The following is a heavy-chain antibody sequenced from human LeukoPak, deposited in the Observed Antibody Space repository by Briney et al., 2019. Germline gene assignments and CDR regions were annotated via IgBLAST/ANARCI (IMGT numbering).Heavy chain of an antibody. CDR2: IYHSGST. V-gene: IGHV4-30-2*01. Sequence: SETLSLTCAVSGGSISSGGYSWSWIRQPPGTGLGWIGYIYHSGSTYYNPSLKSRVTISVDTSKNQFSLKLSSVTAADTAVYYCAGGKYNYYDSSGYPYWGQGTLVTVSS. CDR3: AGGKYNYYDSSGYPY. CDR1: GGSISSGGYS. J-gene: IGHJ4*02. D-gene: IGHD3-22*01.